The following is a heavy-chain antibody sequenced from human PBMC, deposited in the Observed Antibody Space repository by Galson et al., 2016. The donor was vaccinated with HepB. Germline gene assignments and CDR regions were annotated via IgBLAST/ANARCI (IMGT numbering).Heavy chain of an antibody. V-gene: IGHV4-39*02. D-gene: IGHD6-13*01. Sequence: SETLSLTCSVSGGSIRSSAYYWGWIRQPPGKGLEWIGRIYHSGNYYYNPSLKSRVTISLDTSKNHFSLKLTSVTAADTAMYHCVRIAAAGTWGWFDPWGQGTLVTVSS. J-gene: IGHJ5*02. CDR2: IYHSGNY. CDR1: GGSIRSSAYY. CDR3: VRIAAAGTWGWFDP.